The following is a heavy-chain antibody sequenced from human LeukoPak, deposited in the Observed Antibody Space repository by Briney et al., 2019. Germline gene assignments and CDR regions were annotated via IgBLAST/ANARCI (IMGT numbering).Heavy chain of an antibody. CDR2: INPNSGGT. Sequence: ASVKVSCKASGYTFTGYYMHWVRQAPGQGLEWMGWINPNSGGTNYAQKFQGWVTMTGDTSISTAYMELSRLRSDDTAVYYCAREGSSGSYYYGMDVWGQGTTVTVSS. CDR3: AREGSSGSYYYGMDV. CDR1: GYTFTGYY. J-gene: IGHJ6*02. D-gene: IGHD1-26*01. V-gene: IGHV1-2*04.